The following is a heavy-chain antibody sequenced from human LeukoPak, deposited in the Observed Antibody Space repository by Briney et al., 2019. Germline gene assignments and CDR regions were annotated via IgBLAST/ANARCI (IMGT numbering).Heavy chain of an antibody. Sequence: GGSLRLSCTASGFIASSNYMSWVRQAPGKGLEWVSLIYSGGSTYYADSVMGRSTISRDKSKNTLYLQMNSLRAEDTAVYYCATGGRSGVAFESWGQGTLVTVSS. V-gene: IGHV3-53*01. CDR1: GFIASSNY. J-gene: IGHJ4*02. CDR3: ATGGRSGVAFES. CDR2: IYSGGST. D-gene: IGHD2-15*01.